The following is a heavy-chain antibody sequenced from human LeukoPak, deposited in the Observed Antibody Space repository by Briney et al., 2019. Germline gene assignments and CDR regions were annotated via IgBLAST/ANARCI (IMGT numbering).Heavy chain of an antibody. D-gene: IGHD6-13*01. V-gene: IGHV1-69*13. CDR1: GGTFNSYA. J-gene: IGHJ4*02. CDR3: AFLPHYSSSWQFDY. CDR2: IIPIFGTA. Sequence: SVKVSCKASGGTFNSYAISWVRQAPGQGLEWMGGIIPIFGTANYAQKFQGRVTITADESTSTAYMQLSSLRSEDTAVYYCAFLPHYSSSWQFDYWGQGTLVTVSS.